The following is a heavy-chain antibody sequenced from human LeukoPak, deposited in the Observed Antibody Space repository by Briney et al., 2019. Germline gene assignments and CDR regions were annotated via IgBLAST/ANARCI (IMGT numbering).Heavy chain of an antibody. J-gene: IGHJ4*02. Sequence: ASVKVSCKASGYTFTSYGISWVRQAPGQGLEWMGWISAYNGNTNYAQKLQGRVTMTTDTSTSTAYMELRSLRSDDTAVYYCAGDGGYYDSSGYYYYLFDYWGQGTLVTVSS. CDR2: ISAYNGNT. CDR3: AGDGGYYDSSGYYYYLFDY. V-gene: IGHV1-18*01. CDR1: GYTFTSYG. D-gene: IGHD3-22*01.